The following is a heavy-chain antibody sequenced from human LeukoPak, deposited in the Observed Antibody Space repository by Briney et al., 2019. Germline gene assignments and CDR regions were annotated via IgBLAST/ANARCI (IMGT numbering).Heavy chain of an antibody. CDR1: GGTFSSYA. V-gene: IGHV1-69*06. J-gene: IGHJ6*03. CDR2: IIPIFGTA. D-gene: IGHD1-26*01. CDR3: ARDSLVGATYYYYMDV. Sequence: SVKVSCKASGGTFSSYAISWVRQAPGQGLEWMGGIIPIFGTANYAQKFQGRVTITADKSTSTAYMELSSLRSEDTAVYYCARDSLVGATYYYYMDVWGKGTTVTVSS.